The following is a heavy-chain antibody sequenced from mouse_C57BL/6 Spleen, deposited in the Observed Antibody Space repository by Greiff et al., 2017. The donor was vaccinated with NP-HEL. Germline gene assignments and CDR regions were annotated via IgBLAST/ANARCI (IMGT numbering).Heavy chain of an antibody. Sequence: QVQLQQSGPELVKPGASVKISCKASGYAFSSSWMNWVKQRPGKGLEWIGRIYPGDGDTNYNGKFKGKATLTADKSSSTAYMQLSSLTSEDSAVYFCARNPVVATGAMDYWGQGTSVTVSS. J-gene: IGHJ4*01. D-gene: IGHD1-1*01. CDR3: ARNPVVATGAMDY. V-gene: IGHV1-82*01. CDR2: IYPGDGDT. CDR1: GYAFSSSW.